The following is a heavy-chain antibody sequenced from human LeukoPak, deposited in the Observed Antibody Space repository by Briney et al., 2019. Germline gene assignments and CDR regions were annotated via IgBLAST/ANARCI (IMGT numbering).Heavy chain of an antibody. CDR1: GFIFDDYA. CDR2: ISWNSGSI. D-gene: IGHD6-6*01. CDR3: AKDIGSLSTYSSSSGIDY. V-gene: IGHV3-9*01. Sequence: PGGSLRLSCAASGFIFDDYAIHWVRQAPGKGLEWVSGISWNSGSIGYADSVKGRFTISRDNGKNSLYLQMNSLRAEDTALYYCAKDIGSLSTYSSSSGIDYWGQGTLVTVSS. J-gene: IGHJ4*02.